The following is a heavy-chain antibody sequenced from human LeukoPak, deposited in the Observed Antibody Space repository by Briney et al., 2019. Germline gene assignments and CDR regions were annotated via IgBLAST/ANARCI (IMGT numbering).Heavy chain of an antibody. CDR1: GFTFTNYW. J-gene: IGHJ3*02. Sequence: GGSLRLSCAASGFTFTNYWMHWVRQAPGKGLVWVSRVLSDGSRITYADSVKGRFTISRDNAKRTLYLEMDSLRAEDTAVYYCARVAVGGTRAFDIWGQGTTVTVSS. CDR2: VLSDGSRI. CDR3: ARVAVGGTRAFDI. D-gene: IGHD6-19*01. V-gene: IGHV3-74*01.